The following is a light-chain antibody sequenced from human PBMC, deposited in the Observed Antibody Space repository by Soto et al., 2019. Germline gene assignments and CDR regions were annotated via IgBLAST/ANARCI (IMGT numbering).Light chain of an antibody. V-gene: IGKV1-5*03. CDR3: KHYNTYPWT. Sequence: DIQMTQSPSILSASVGDRVTITCRASQSISSWLAWYQQKPGKAPNLLIYKASHLENGVQSRFSGSGSGTEFTLTIRSLQPGDFATYYCKHYNTYPWTVGQGTKVDIK. CDR1: QSISSW. CDR2: KAS. J-gene: IGKJ1*01.